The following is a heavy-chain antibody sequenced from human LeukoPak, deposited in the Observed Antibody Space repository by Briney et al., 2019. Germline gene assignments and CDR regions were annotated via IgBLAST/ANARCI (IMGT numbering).Heavy chain of an antibody. V-gene: IGHV1-18*01. D-gene: IGHD3-9*01. CDR3: ARSPHILTGENFDF. CDR1: GYTFTSYG. Sequence: GASVKVSCKASGYTFTSYGISWVRQAPGQGLEWMGWISAYNGNTNYAQKLQGRVTMTTDTSTSTAYMELRSLRSDDTAAFYCARSPHILTGENFDFWGQGTLVTVSS. J-gene: IGHJ4*02. CDR2: ISAYNGNT.